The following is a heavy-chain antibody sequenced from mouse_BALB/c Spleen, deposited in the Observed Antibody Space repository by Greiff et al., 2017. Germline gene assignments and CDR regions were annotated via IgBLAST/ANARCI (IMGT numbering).Heavy chain of an antibody. J-gene: IGHJ3*01. CDR2: ISSGSSTI. CDR1: GFTFSSFG. V-gene: IGHV5-17*02. Sequence: EVQLVESGGGLVQPGGSRKLSCAASGFTFSSFGMHWVRQAPEKGLEWVAYISSGSSTIYYADTVKGRFTISRDNPKNTLFLQMTSLRSEDTAMYYCARSNDGSSFAYWGQGTLVTVSA. D-gene: IGHD2-3*01. CDR3: ARSNDGSSFAY.